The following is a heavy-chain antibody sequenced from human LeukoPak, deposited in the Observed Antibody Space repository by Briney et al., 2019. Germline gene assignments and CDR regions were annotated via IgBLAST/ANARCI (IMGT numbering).Heavy chain of an antibody. Sequence: GGSLRLSCAASGFTFSSYGMHWVRQAPGKGLEWVAVISYDGSNKYHADSVKGRFTISRDNSKNTLYLQMNSLRAEDTAVYYCAKTAVAGTSVYFDYWGQGTLVTVSS. CDR3: AKTAVAGTSVYFDY. CDR1: GFTFSSYG. V-gene: IGHV3-30*18. D-gene: IGHD6-19*01. CDR2: ISYDGSNK. J-gene: IGHJ4*02.